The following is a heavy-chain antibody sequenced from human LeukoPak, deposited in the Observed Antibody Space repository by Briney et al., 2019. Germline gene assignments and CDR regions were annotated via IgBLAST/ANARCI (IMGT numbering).Heavy chain of an antibody. Sequence: SVKVSCKASGGTFSSYAISWVRQAPGQGLEWMGGIIPIFGTANYAQKFRGRVTITADESTSTAYMELSSLRSEDTAVYYCARGEQQLLSNMFDYWGQGTLVTVSS. CDR1: GGTFSSYA. CDR3: ARGEQQLLSNMFDY. D-gene: IGHD2-2*01. V-gene: IGHV1-69*01. CDR2: IIPIFGTA. J-gene: IGHJ4*02.